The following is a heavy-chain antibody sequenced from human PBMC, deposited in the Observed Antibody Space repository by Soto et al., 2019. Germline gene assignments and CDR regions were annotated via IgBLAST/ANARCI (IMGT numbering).Heavy chain of an antibody. J-gene: IGHJ4*02. V-gene: IGHV5-51*01. CDR1: GYTFTSSW. D-gene: IGHD2-8*01. CDR2: IYPGDSDT. Sequence: PGESLKISCKASGYTFTSSWIGWVRQMPGKGLEWMGIIYPGDSDTRYSPSFRGQVTISADRSITTAYLQWSGLKASDTGMCYCARLSSCSNGVCYKFDYWGPGTLVTVSS. CDR3: ARLSSCSNGVCYKFDY.